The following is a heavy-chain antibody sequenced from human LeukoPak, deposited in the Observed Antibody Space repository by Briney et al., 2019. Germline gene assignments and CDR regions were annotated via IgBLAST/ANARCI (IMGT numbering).Heavy chain of an antibody. V-gene: IGHV4-59*13. Sequence: SETLYLTCTVAGGSISSYYWSWIRQPPGKGLEWIGYISYRGSTNYDPSLKCRVTISVDTSKSQFSLKLSSVTAADTAVYYCARERTSGYSYYFDYWGQGTLVTVSS. D-gene: IGHD3-22*01. CDR1: GGSISSYY. CDR2: ISYRGST. J-gene: IGHJ4*02. CDR3: ARERTSGYSYYFDY.